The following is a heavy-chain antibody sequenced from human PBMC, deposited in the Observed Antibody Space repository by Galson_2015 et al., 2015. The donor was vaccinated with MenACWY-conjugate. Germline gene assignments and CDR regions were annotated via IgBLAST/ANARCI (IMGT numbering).Heavy chain of an antibody. D-gene: IGHD1/OR15-1a*01. Sequence: SLRLSCAASGFTVSNTYMSWVRQAPGKGLVWVSVIYSGFSTSYADSVKGRFSISRDNSKNTLYLQMNSLRAEDTAIYFCTRVARNTFDICGQGTMLAVSS. CDR3: TRVARNTFDI. V-gene: IGHV3-53*01. CDR1: GFTVSNTY. J-gene: IGHJ3*02. CDR2: IYSGFST.